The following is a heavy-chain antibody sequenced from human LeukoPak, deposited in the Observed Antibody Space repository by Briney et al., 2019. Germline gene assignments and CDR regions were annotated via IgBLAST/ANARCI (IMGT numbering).Heavy chain of an antibody. J-gene: IGHJ4*02. CDR2: INHSGST. CDR3: AREDASSWDY. V-gene: IGHV4-34*01. CDR1: GGSFSGYY. D-gene: IGHD6-13*01. Sequence: SETLSLTCAVYGGSFSGYYWSGIRQPPGKGLEWIGEINHSGSTNYNPSLKSRVTISVDTSKNQFSLKLSSVTAADTAVYYCAREDASSWDYWGQGILVTVSS.